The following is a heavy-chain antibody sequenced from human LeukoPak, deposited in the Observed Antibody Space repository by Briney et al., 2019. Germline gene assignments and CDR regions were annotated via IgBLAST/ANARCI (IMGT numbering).Heavy chain of an antibody. CDR2: IYYSGST. J-gene: IGHJ6*02. CDR1: GGSISSYY. D-gene: IGHD2-15*01. Sequence: SETLSLTCTVSGGSISSYYWSWIRQPPGKGLEWIGYIYYSGSTNYNPSLKSRVTISVDTSKNQFSLKLSSVTAADTAVYYCARTGSLEYCSGGSCYYYYGMDVWGQGTTVTVSS. V-gene: IGHV4-59*01. CDR3: ARTGSLEYCSGGSCYYYYGMDV.